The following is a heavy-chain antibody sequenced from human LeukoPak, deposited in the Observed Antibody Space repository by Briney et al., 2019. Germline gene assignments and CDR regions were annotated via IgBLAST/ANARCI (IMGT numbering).Heavy chain of an antibody. CDR3: AKDSSDVDCSGGSCYYFDY. CDR1: GFTFSSYG. J-gene: IGHJ4*02. CDR2: IRYDGSNK. D-gene: IGHD2-15*01. Sequence: AGSLRLSCAASGFTFSSYGRHWIRQAPGKGLEWVAFIRYDGSNKYYADFVKGRFTISRDNSKNTLYLQMNSLRAEDTAVYYCAKDSSDVDCSGGSCYYFDYWGQGTLVTVSS. V-gene: IGHV3-30*02.